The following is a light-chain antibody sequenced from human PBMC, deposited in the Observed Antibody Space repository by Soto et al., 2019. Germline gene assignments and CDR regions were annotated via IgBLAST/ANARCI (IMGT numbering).Light chain of an antibody. V-gene: IGKV3-15*01. Sequence: EIVMTQSPATLSVSPGERATLSCRASQSVTSNIAWYQQKPGQAPRLLIYGASTRATGIPVRFSGSGSATEFILTAGSLQSEDFVVYYCQPYDYGHTFGPETNVDIK. CDR2: GAS. J-gene: IGKJ3*01. CDR3: QPYDYGHT. CDR1: QSVTSN.